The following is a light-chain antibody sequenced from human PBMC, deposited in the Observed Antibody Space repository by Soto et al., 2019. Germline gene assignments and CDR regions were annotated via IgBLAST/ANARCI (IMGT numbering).Light chain of an antibody. CDR3: GSYTTTSAL. J-gene: IGLJ1*01. CDR1: SSDVGGFNY. V-gene: IGLV2-14*03. CDR2: DVG. Sequence: QSALTKPASETVSHVQSIAISCTGSSSDVGGFNYVSWYQQHPGKAPKLMIYDVGHRPPGVSDRFSGSKSGNTASLTISGLQAEDEADYYCGSYTTTSALFGTGTKSPS.